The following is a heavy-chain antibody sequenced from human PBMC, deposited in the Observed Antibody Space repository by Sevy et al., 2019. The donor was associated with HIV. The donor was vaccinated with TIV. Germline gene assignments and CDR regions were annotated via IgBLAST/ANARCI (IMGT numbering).Heavy chain of an antibody. CDR3: ARRGYSYGLFDY. Sequence: SETLSLTCTVSGGSISSSSYYWGWIRQPPGKGLEWIGSIYYSGSTYYNPSLKSRVTISVDTSKNQFSLKLSSVTAADTAVYYCARRGYSYGLFDYWGQGTLVTVSS. CDR1: GGSISSSSYY. CDR2: IYYSGST. V-gene: IGHV4-39*01. J-gene: IGHJ4*02. D-gene: IGHD5-18*01.